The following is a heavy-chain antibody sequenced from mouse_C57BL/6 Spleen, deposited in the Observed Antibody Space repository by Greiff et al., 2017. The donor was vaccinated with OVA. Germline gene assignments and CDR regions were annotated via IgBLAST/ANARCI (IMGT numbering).Heavy chain of an antibody. V-gene: IGHV5-17*01. J-gene: IGHJ2*01. Sequence: VQLKESGGGLVKPGGSLKLSCAASGFTFSDYGMHWVRQAPEKGLEWVAYISSGSSTIYYADTVKGRFTISRDNAKNTLFLQMTSLRSEDTAMYYCARNLRHYFDYWGQGTTLTVSS. CDR1: GFTFSDYG. CDR2: ISSGSSTI. D-gene: IGHD1-2*01. CDR3: ARNLRHYFDY.